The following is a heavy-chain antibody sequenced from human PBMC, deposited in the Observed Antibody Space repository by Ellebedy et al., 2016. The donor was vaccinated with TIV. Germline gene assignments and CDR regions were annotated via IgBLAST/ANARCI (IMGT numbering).Heavy chain of an antibody. CDR3: AREYYYDSSGYYVY. Sequence: ASVKVSXXASGYTFTSYDINWVRQATGQGLEWMGWMNPNSGSTGYAQKFQGRVTMTWNTSISTAYMELSSLRSEDTAVYYCAREYYYDSSGYYVYWGQGTLVTVSS. D-gene: IGHD3-22*01. V-gene: IGHV1-8*01. J-gene: IGHJ4*02. CDR2: MNPNSGST. CDR1: GYTFTSYD.